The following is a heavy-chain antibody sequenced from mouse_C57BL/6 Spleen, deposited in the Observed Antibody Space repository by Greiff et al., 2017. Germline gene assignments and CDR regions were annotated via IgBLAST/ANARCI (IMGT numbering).Heavy chain of an antibody. CDR3: ARGGGIYAMDY. CDR1: GYSITSGYY. V-gene: IGHV3-6*01. CDR2: ISYDGSN. J-gene: IGHJ4*01. Sequence: VQLKESGPGLVKPSQSLSLTCSVTGYSITSGYYWNWIRQFPGNKLEWMGYISYDGSNNYNPSLKNRISITRDTSKNQFFLKLNYVTTEDTATYYCARGGGIYAMDYWGQGTSVTVFS.